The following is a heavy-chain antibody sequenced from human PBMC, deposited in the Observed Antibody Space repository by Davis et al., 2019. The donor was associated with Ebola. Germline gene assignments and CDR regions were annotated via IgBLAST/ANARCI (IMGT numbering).Heavy chain of an antibody. CDR1: GYSFTSGW. CDR2: ISPGDSDT. Sequence: GESLKISCKASGYSFTSGWIGWVRQMPGKGLEWMAIISPGDSDTRYSPSFQGHFAISADKSISTAFLQWSSLQASDTAMYYCARRNYFGSGSNFFDYWGQGTVVTVSS. CDR3: ARRNYFGSGSNFFDY. D-gene: IGHD3-10*01. V-gene: IGHV5-51*01. J-gene: IGHJ4*02.